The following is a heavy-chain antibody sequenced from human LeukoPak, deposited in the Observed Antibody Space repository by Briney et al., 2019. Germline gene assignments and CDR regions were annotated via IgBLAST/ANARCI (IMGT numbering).Heavy chain of an antibody. CDR1: GFTFSTSW. Sequence: GGSLRLSCAVSGFTFSTSWMHWVRRAPGKGLQWVSYISSGSGDTNHADSVKGRFTISRDNAKKSLYLQMNSLRAEDTAVYYCARVGRNWPFSYWGQGTLVTVSS. V-gene: IGHV3-11*06. D-gene: IGHD1-1*01. CDR2: ISSGSGDT. J-gene: IGHJ4*02. CDR3: ARVGRNWPFSY.